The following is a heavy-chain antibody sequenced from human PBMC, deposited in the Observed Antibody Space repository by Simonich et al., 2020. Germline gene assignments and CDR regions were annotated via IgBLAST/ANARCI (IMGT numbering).Heavy chain of an antibody. CDR2: IYYSGST. CDR1: GGSISSYY. V-gene: IGHV4-59*12. J-gene: IGHJ5*02. D-gene: IGHD5-12*01. Sequence: ESGPGLVQPSETLSLTCTVSGGSISSYYWSWIRQPPGKGLEWIGYIYYSGSTNYNPPLKSRVTISVDTSKNQFSLKLCSVTAADTAVYYCARDRGLGWFDPWGQGTLVTVSS. CDR3: ARDRGLGWFDP.